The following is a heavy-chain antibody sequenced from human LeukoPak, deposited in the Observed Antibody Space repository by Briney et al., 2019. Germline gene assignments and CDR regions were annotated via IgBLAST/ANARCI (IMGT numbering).Heavy chain of an antibody. Sequence: SGTLSLTCTVSSGSINSDGYYWSWIRQPARKGLEWIGRVYSTGSANYSPSLESRVIISIDTSKNQFFLRLSSVTAADTAVYYCARVYRRDGYNYDGFDIWGQGTMVTVS. D-gene: IGHD5-24*01. J-gene: IGHJ3*02. CDR3: ARVYRRDGYNYDGFDI. CDR1: SGSINSDGYY. CDR2: VYSTGSA. V-gene: IGHV4-61*02.